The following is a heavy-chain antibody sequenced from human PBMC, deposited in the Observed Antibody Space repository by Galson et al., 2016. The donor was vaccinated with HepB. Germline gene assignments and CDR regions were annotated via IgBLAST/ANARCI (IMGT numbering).Heavy chain of an antibody. CDR2: IKQNGSEK. CDR1: GFTFSIYW. D-gene: IGHD6-19*01. J-gene: IGHJ4*02. Sequence: SLRLSCAASGFTFSIYWMSWVRQAPGKGLEWVANIKQNGSEKYYVDSVGGLFTISRDNAKNSVYLQMNGLRVEDTAVYYCATTVAGFFDYWGQGNLVTVSS. V-gene: IGHV3-7*01. CDR3: ATTVAGFFDY.